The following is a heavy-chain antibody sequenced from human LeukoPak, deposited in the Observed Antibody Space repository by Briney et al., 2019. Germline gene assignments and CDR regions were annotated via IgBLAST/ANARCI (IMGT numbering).Heavy chain of an antibody. J-gene: IGHJ4*02. V-gene: IGHV4-34*01. D-gene: IGHD3-10*01. Sequence: SETLSLTCAVYGGSFSGYYWSWIRQPPGKGLEWIGEINHSGSTNYNPSLKSRVTISVDTSKNQFSLKLSSVTAADTAVYYCARGPKLLWFGEFRPLYYFDYWGQGTLVTVSS. CDR3: ARGPKLLWFGEFRPLYYFDY. CDR1: GGSFSGYY. CDR2: INHSGST.